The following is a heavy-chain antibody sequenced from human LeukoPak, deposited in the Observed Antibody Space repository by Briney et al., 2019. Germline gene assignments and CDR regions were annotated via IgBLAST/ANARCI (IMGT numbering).Heavy chain of an antibody. CDR3: AIMHGYYDGSGYWVQ. V-gene: IGHV3-23*01. D-gene: IGHD3-22*01. CDR1: GFTFTSYA. Sequence: PGGSLRLSCAASGFTFTSYAMSWVRQAPGKGLEWVSFIAPGGVTTSYADSVKGRFTISRDNPRKTLYMQINSLRDEDTALYYCAIMHGYYDGSGYWVQWGQGALVTVSS. J-gene: IGHJ4*02. CDR2: IAPGGVTT.